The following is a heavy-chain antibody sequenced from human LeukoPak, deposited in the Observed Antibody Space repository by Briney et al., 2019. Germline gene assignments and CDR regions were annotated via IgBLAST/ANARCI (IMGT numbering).Heavy chain of an antibody. CDR2: ISKSGDTI. Sequence: GGSLRLSCPASGFIFSDYYMCWIRQAPGKGLEWLSYISKSGDTIYYADSVKGRFTISRDNAKNSLYLQMNSLRAEDTAVYYCASALTWIQTIDYWGQGTLVTVSS. V-gene: IGHV3-11*04. CDR3: ASALTWIQTIDY. D-gene: IGHD5-18*01. CDR1: GFIFSDYY. J-gene: IGHJ4*02.